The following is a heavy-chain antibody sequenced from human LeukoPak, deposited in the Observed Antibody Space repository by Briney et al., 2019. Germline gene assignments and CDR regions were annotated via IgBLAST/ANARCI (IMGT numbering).Heavy chain of an antibody. Sequence: PGGSLRLSWAASGFTFSDYYMSWIRQAPGKGLEWVSYISSSGSTIYYADSVKGRFTISRDNAKNSLYLQMNSLRAEDMAVYYCARGGGYCSSTSCYVYRDAFDIWGQGTMVTVSS. CDR2: ISSSGSTI. J-gene: IGHJ3*02. D-gene: IGHD2-2*03. V-gene: IGHV3-11*01. CDR3: ARGGGYCSSTSCYVYRDAFDI. CDR1: GFTFSDYY.